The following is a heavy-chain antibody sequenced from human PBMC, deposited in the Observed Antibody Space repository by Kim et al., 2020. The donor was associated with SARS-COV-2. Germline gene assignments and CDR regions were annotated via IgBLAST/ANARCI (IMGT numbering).Heavy chain of an antibody. Sequence: GGSLRLSCAASGFTFSSYWMSWVRQAPGKGLEWVANIKQDGSEKYYVDSVKGRFTISRDNAKNSLYLQMNSLRAEDTAVYYCAKDQSRITIFGVGINYYSMGVWGKGTTVTVSS. J-gene: IGHJ6*03. CDR1: GFTFSSYW. CDR2: IKQDGSEK. V-gene: IGHV3-7*01. CDR3: AKDQSRITIFGVGINYYSMGV. D-gene: IGHD3-3*01.